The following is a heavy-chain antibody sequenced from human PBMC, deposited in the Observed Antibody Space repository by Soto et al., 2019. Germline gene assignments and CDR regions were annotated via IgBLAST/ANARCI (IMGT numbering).Heavy chain of an antibody. J-gene: IGHJ6*02. CDR3: ARYHYNYCMDV. CDR1: GYTFTTYD. Sequence: QVQLVQSGAEVRKPGASVKVSCKASGYTFTTYDINWVRQAIGQGLEWMGWMNPNSGNTVYAQKFQGRVTMTRNTSINTAYMELTSLTSDDTAVYYCARYHYNYCMDVWGQGTTVTVSS. CDR2: MNPNSGNT. V-gene: IGHV1-8*01. D-gene: IGHD3-22*01.